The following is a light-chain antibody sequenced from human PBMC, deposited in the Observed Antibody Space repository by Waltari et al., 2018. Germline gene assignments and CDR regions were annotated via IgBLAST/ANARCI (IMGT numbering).Light chain of an antibody. CDR3: QQFDAFPYT. CDR2: DAS. Sequence: DILLTQSPPSLSASIGDRVTITCQASQHISNYLNWYQRKPRKAPKLLIYDASDLEPGVPLRFSGTGYGASFTLTITSLQPEDVATYYCQQFDAFPYTFGQGTNLQIK. J-gene: IGKJ2*01. CDR1: QHISNY. V-gene: IGKV1-33*01.